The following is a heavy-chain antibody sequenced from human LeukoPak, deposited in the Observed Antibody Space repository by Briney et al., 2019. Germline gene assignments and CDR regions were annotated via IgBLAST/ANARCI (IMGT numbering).Heavy chain of an antibody. J-gene: IGHJ3*02. CDR1: GYTFTSYG. CDR2: ISAYNGNT. V-gene: IGHV1-18*01. CDR3: ARLLRSDAFDI. D-gene: IGHD4-17*01. Sequence: ASVNVSRKASGYTFTSYGISWVQQAPGQGVEGMGWISAYNGNTNYAQNLQGTVTMTTDTSTSTAYMELRSLRSDDTGVYYCARLLRSDAFDIWGQGTMVTVSS.